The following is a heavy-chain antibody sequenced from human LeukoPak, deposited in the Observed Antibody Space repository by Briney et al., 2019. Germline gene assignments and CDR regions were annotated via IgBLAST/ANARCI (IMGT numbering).Heavy chain of an antibody. CDR3: ARDGPAQMVEFDY. Sequence: ASVKVSCKASGYTFSDTGWYLYWLRQAPGQGLECRGWIHPNNGATAYAQNFQGRVAMTRDTSISTAYMELRRLRPDDTAVYYCARDGPAQMVEFDYWGQGTLVTVSS. CDR2: IHPNNGAT. CDR1: GYTFSDTGWY. D-gene: IGHD3-10*01. V-gene: IGHV1-2*02. J-gene: IGHJ4*02.